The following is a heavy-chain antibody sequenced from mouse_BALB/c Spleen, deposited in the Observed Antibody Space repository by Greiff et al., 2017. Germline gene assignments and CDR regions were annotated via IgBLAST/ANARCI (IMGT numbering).Heavy chain of an antibody. D-gene: IGHD1-1*01. Sequence: EVQLQESGPSLVKPSQTLSLTCSVTGDSITSGYWNWIRKFPGNKLEYMGYISYSGSTYYNPSLKSRISITRDTSKNQYYLQLNSVTTEDTATYYCARRYYGSSSYWYFDVWGAGTTVTVSS. CDR1: GDSITSGY. V-gene: IGHV3-8*02. CDR2: ISYSGST. J-gene: IGHJ1*01. CDR3: ARRYYGSSSYWYFDV.